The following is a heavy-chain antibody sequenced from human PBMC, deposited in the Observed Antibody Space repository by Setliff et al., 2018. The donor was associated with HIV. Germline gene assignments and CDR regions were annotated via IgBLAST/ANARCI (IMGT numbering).Heavy chain of an antibody. CDR3: ARGESTTWDLAEYFQH. Sequence: SETLSLTCTVSGVSVSSGGYYWSWIRQHPGKGLEWIGYVYYTGTTYFNPSLKNRITISVDTSKNQFSLKLGFVTAADTAVYYCARGESTTWDLAEYFQHWGHGTLVTVSS. CDR2: VYYTGTT. CDR1: GVSVSSGGYY. D-gene: IGHD2-2*01. V-gene: IGHV4-31*03. J-gene: IGHJ1*01.